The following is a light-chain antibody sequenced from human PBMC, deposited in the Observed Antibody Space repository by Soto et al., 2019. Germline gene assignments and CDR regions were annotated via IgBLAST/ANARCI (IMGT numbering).Light chain of an antibody. V-gene: IGKV3-20*01. Sequence: EIVLTQSPGTLSLSPGERATLSCRASQSVSSSYLAWYQQKPGQAPRLLIYGASSRAIGIPDRFSGSGSGTDFTLTISGLEPEDFAMYYCQHYGSSSPVTFGQGTKLEIK. CDR3: QHYGSSSPVT. CDR2: GAS. J-gene: IGKJ2*01. CDR1: QSVSSSY.